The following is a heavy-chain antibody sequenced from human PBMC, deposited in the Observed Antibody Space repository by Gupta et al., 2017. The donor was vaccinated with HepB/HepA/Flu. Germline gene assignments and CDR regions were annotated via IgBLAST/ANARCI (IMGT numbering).Heavy chain of an antibody. Sequence: EVQLVESGGGLVQPGGSLKLSCAVSGFIFNDLDIHWVRLASGKGLEWVGRIKTKAENYATAYAASLKYRFTVSRDDSSNTAYLQMNSLRTDDAAVYYCFGRDCIGANCAPTKWGQGTLVTVSS. D-gene: IGHD5-24*01. CDR1: GFIFNDLD. CDR2: IKTKAENYAT. J-gene: IGHJ4*02. V-gene: IGHV3-73*01. CDR3: FGRDCIGANCAPTK.